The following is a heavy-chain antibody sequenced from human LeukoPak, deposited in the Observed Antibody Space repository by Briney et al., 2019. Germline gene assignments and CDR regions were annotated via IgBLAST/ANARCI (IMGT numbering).Heavy chain of an antibody. CDR1: AASISSSSYY. CDR3: ARDRPHAAYYYYYYMDV. V-gene: IGHV4-39*07. Sequence: SERLSLTCTVSAASISSSSYYWGWIRQPPGKGLEWIGSIYYSGSTYYNPSLKSRVTISVDTSKNQFSLKLSSVTAADTAVYYCARDRPHAAYYYYYYMDVWGKGTTVTVSS. J-gene: IGHJ6*03. CDR2: IYYSGST. D-gene: IGHD2-2*01.